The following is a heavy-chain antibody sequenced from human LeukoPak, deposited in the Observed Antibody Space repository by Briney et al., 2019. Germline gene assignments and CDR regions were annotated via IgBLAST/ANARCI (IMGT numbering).Heavy chain of an antibody. CDR3: ARDWGGSGPTSHDF. CDR2: ISSDGRNT. Sequence: TGGSLRLSCAASGFTFSSSWMHWVRQVPGRRLVWVSLISSDGRNTIYTDSVKGRFTVPRDNAKNTMYLQMNSLRAEDTAVYYCARDWGGSGPTSHDFWGQGTLVTVSS. J-gene: IGHJ4*02. V-gene: IGHV3-74*01. CDR1: GFTFSSSW. D-gene: IGHD3-16*01.